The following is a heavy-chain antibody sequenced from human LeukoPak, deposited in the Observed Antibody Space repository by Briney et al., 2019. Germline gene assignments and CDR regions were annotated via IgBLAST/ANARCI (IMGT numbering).Heavy chain of an antibody. CDR3: AQDHDGYGMDV. CDR1: GFTFSSYG. V-gene: IGHV3-23*01. J-gene: IGHJ6*02. CDR2: ISGSGGST. Sequence: GGSLRLSCAASGFTFSSYGMRWVRQAPGKGLEWVSAISGSGGSTYYADSVKGRFTISRDNSKNTLYLQMNSLRAEDTAVYYCAQDHDGYGMDVWGQGTTVTVSS. D-gene: IGHD1-1*01.